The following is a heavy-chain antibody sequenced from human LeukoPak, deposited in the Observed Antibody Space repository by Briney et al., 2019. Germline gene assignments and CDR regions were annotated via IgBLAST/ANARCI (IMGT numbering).Heavy chain of an antibody. CDR1: GFTFSSYA. J-gene: IGHJ4*02. Sequence: GGSLRLSCAASGFTFSSYAMNWVRQAPGKGLEWVSTINYNGGNTYYADSVKGRFTISRDNSNNTLYLQMNSLRAEDTAVYFCAKVYVWNEYYFDYWGRGTLVTVSS. CDR3: AKVYVWNEYYFDY. CDR2: INYNGGNT. V-gene: IGHV3-23*01. D-gene: IGHD1-1*01.